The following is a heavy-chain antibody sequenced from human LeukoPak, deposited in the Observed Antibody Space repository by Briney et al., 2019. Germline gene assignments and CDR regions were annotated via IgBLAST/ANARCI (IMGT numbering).Heavy chain of an antibody. V-gene: IGHV4-34*01. J-gene: IGHJ4*02. CDR2: INHSGST. Sequence: PSETLSLTCAVYGGSFSGYYWSWIRQPPGKGLEWIGEINHSGSTYYNPSLKSRVTISVDTSKNQFSLKLSSVTAADTAVYYCARTIGSCSGGSCYYFDYWGQGTLVTVSS. CDR3: ARTIGSCSGGSCYYFDY. D-gene: IGHD2-15*01. CDR1: GGSFSGYY.